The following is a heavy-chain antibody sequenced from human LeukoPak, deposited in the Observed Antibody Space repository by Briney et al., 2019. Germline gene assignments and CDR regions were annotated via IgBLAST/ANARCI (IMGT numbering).Heavy chain of an antibody. V-gene: IGHV3-23*01. J-gene: IGHJ6*02. CDR2: ISGSGGST. CDR1: GFTFSSYA. Sequence: PGGSLRLSCAASGFTFSSYAMSWVRQAPGKGLEWVSAISGSGGSTYYADSVKGRFTISRDNSKNTLYLQMNSLRAEDTAVYYCAKRLAAGNYDYYYGMDVWGQGTTVTVSS. CDR3: AKRLAAGNYDYYYGMDV. D-gene: IGHD6-13*01.